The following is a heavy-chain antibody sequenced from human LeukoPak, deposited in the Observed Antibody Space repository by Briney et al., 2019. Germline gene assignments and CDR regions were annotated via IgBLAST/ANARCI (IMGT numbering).Heavy chain of an antibody. CDR3: ARVGQWELDRFHDY. D-gene: IGHD1-26*01. CDR2: INPNSGGT. J-gene: IGHJ4*02. Sequence: ASVKVSCKASGYTFTSSYMHWVRQAPGQGLEWMGWINPNSGGTNYAQKFQGRVTMTRDTPISTAYMELSRLRSDDTAVFYCARVGQWELDRFHDYWGQGTLVTVSS. V-gene: IGHV1-2*02. CDR1: GYTFTSSY.